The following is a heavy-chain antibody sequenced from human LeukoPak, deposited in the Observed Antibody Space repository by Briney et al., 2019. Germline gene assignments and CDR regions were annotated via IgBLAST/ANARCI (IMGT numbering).Heavy chain of an antibody. CDR3: ARNQYSYGSPFDY. CDR2: IYYSGSS. Sequence: SETLSLTCTVSGGSISSGDYYWSWIRQPPGKGLEWIGYIYYSGSSYYNPSLKSRVTISVDTSKNQFSLKLSSVTAADTAVYYCARNQYSYGSPFDYWGQGTLVTVSS. CDR1: GGSISSGDYY. D-gene: IGHD5-18*01. V-gene: IGHV4-30-4*02. J-gene: IGHJ4*02.